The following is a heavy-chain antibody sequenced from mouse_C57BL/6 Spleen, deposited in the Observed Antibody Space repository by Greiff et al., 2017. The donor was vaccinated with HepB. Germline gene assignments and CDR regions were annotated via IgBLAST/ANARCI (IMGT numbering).Heavy chain of an antibody. D-gene: IGHD1-1*01. V-gene: IGHV1-26*01. J-gene: IGHJ3*01. Sequence: VQLQQSGPELVKPGASVKISCKASGYTFTDYYMNWVKQSHGKSLEWIGDINPNNGGTSYNQKFKGKATLTVDKSSSTAYMELRSLTSEDSAVYYCARSYYGSSYGGLFAYWGQGTLVTVSA. CDR3: ARSYYGSSYGGLFAY. CDR1: GYTFTDYY. CDR2: INPNNGGT.